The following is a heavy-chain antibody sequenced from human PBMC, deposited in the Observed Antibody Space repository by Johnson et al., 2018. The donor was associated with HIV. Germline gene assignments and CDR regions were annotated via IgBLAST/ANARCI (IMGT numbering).Heavy chain of an antibody. CDR2: ISGSGDSI. Sequence: VQLVESGGGVVQPGRSLRLSCSASGFTFSSYAMSWVRQAAGKGLEWVSGISGSGDSIGYADSVKGRFTISRDNSKNTLYLQMNSLRAEDTAVYYCARETRSAAAGHGAFDVWGQGTMVTVSS. J-gene: IGHJ3*01. CDR1: GFTFSSYA. D-gene: IGHD6-13*01. CDR3: ARETRSAAAGHGAFDV. V-gene: IGHV3-23*04.